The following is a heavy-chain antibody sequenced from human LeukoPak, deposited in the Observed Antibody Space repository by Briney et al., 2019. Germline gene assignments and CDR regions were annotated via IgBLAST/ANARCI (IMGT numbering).Heavy chain of an antibody. Sequence: SGTLSLTCTVSGGSISNYYWSWIRQPPGNGLEWIGYIYYSGSTNYNPSLKSRVTISVDTSKNQFSLKLSSVTAADTAVYYCARNHILAVTLDAFDIWGQGTMVTVSS. J-gene: IGHJ3*02. CDR1: GGSISNYY. D-gene: IGHD4-23*01. CDR2: IYYSGST. V-gene: IGHV4-59*01. CDR3: ARNHILAVTLDAFDI.